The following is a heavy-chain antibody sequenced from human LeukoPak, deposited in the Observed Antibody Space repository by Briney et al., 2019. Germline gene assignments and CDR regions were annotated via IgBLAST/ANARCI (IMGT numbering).Heavy chain of an antibody. CDR3: ARDGDYETPYYYYYMDV. J-gene: IGHJ6*03. D-gene: IGHD4-17*01. Sequence: VASVKVSCKASGYAFTSYYMHWVRQAPGQGLEGMGIINPSGGSTSYAQKFQGRVTMTRDTPTSTVYMELSSLRSEDTAVYYCARDGDYETPYYYYYMDVWGKGTTVTVSS. CDR2: INPSGGST. CDR1: GYAFTSYY. V-gene: IGHV1-46*01.